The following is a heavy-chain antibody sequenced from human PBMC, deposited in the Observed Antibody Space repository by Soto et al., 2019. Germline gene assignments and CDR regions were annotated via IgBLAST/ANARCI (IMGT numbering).Heavy chain of an antibody. Sequence: QLQLQESGPGLVKPSETLSLTCTVSGGSISSSSYYWGWIRQPPGKGLEWIGSIYYSESTYYNPSLKSRVTISVDTSKNQFSLKLSSVTAADTAVYYCARHLPTPRLTHDAFDIWGQGTMVTVSS. CDR1: GGSISSSSYY. J-gene: IGHJ3*02. CDR3: ARHLPTPRLTHDAFDI. V-gene: IGHV4-39*01. CDR2: IYYSEST. D-gene: IGHD3-16*01.